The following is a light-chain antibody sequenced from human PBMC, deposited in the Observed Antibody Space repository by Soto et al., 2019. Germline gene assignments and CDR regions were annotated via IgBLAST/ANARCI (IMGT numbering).Light chain of an antibody. V-gene: IGKV1-5*03. CDR1: ESINGW. CDR2: RAS. CDR3: QQYSSYFFT. Sequence: DIQMTQSPSTLSASVGDRVNITCRASESINGWLAWYQQKPGKAPKLLISRASDLQTGVPTRFSGSGSGTEFTLTISSLQTDDFATYYCQQYSSYFFTFGPGTKVDV. J-gene: IGKJ3*01.